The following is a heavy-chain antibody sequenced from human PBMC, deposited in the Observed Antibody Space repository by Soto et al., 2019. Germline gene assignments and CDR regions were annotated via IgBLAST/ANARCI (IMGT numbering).Heavy chain of an antibody. J-gene: IGHJ3*01. CDR2: IQNDGSRT. Sequence: EVQLVESEGGLVQRGGSLRLSCAASGFTFNYYWMHWVRQAPGQGLMWVAHIQNDGSRTTYADSVKRRFTISRDNAKNTMYLQMNSLRAEDTAVYYCARGNLGGFDLWGQGTTVTVSS. CDR3: ARGNLGGFDL. V-gene: IGHV3-74*01. D-gene: IGHD4-4*01. CDR1: GFTFNYYW.